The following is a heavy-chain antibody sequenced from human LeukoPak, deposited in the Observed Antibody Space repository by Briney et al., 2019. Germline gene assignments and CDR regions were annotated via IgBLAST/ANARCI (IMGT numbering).Heavy chain of an antibody. CDR1: GYSFTSYW. Sequence: GESLKISCQGSGYSFTSYWIGWVRQMPGKGLEWMGIIYPGDSDTRYSPSFQGQVTISADKSNSTAYLQWSSLKASDTAMYYCARLPAYYEAHWFDPWGQGTLVTVSS. CDR3: ARLPAYYEAHWFDP. J-gene: IGHJ5*02. D-gene: IGHD3-22*01. CDR2: IYPGDSDT. V-gene: IGHV5-51*01.